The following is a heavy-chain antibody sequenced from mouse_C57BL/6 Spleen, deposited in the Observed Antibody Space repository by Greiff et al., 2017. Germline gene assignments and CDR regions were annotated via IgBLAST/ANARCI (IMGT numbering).Heavy chain of an antibody. CDR3: ARGGLGQDYFDY. CDR2: ISDGGSYT. CDR1: GFTFSSYA. V-gene: IGHV5-4*03. Sequence: EVKLMESGGGLVKPGGSLKLSCAASGFTFSSYAMSWVRQTPEKRLEWVATISDGGSYTYYPDNVKGRFTISRDNAKNNLYLQMTQLKSEDTAMCYCARGGLGQDYFDYWGQGTTLTVSS. J-gene: IGHJ2*01. D-gene: IGHD4-1*01.